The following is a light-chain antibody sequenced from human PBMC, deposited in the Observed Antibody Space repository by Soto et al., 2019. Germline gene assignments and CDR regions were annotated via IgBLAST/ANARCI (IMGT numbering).Light chain of an antibody. Sequence: QSVLTQPASVSGSPGQSITISCTGTSSDVGSYNLVSWYQQHPGKAPKLMIYEVSKRPSGVSNRFSGSKSGNTASLTISGLQAVYEADYYCCSYAVSSLVFGTGTNVTVL. CDR1: SSDVGSYNL. CDR2: EVS. J-gene: IGLJ1*01. V-gene: IGLV2-23*02. CDR3: CSYAVSSLV.